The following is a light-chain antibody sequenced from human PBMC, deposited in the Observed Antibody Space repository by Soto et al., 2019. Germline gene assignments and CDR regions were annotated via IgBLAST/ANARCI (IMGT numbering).Light chain of an antibody. Sequence: DIVLTQSPATLSLSPGDRAALSCSASQSVGTSLAWYNQQLGQAPSLLIHDASYWASRIPARFRGRGSGTAFSRSISTLERDNFAAYYYQHCSSWPRSFGRGTTV. J-gene: IGKJ3*01. CDR1: QSVGTS. V-gene: IGKV3-11*01. CDR3: QHCSSWPRS. CDR2: DAS.